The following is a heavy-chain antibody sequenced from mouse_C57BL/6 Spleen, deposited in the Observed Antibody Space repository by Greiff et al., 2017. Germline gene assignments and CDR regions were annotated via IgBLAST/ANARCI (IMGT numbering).Heavy chain of an antibody. CDR2: ISSGSSTI. D-gene: IGHD2-4*01. CDR1: GFTFSDYG. Sequence: EVKVVESGGGLVKPGGSLKLSCAASGFTFSDYGMHWVRQAPEKGLEWVAYISSGSSTIYYADTVKGRFTISRDNAKNTLFLQMTSLRSEDTAMYYCARRSDYDAFDYWGQGTTLTVSS. V-gene: IGHV5-17*01. J-gene: IGHJ2*01. CDR3: ARRSDYDAFDY.